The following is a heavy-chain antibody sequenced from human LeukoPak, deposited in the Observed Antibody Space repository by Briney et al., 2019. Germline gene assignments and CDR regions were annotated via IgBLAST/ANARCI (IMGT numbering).Heavy chain of an antibody. D-gene: IGHD3-10*01. V-gene: IGHV4-39*01. Sequence: SETLSLTCTVSGGSISSSSYYWGWIRQPPGKGLEWIGSIYYSGSTYYNPSLKSRVTISVDTSKNQFSLKLSSVTAADTAVYYCARQGSGQTYYFDYWGQGTLVTVFS. CDR1: GGSISSSSYY. J-gene: IGHJ4*02. CDR2: IYYSGST. CDR3: ARQGSGQTYYFDY.